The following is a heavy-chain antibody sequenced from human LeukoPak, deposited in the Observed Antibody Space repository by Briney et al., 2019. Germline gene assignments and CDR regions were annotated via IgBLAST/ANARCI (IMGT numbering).Heavy chain of an antibody. CDR2: INHSGST. V-gene: IGHV4-34*01. CDR1: GGSFSAYY. Sequence: SETLSLTCAVYGGSFSAYYWSWIRQPPGKGLEWIGEINHSGSTNYNPSLKSRVTISVDTSKNQFSLKLSSVTAADTAVYYCARWGYTRFDYWGQGTLVTVSS. D-gene: IGHD5-24*01. J-gene: IGHJ4*02. CDR3: ARWGYTRFDY.